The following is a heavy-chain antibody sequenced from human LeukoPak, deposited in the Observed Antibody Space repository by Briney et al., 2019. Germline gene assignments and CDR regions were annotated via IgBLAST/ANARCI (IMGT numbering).Heavy chain of an antibody. D-gene: IGHD5-18*01. CDR1: GFTFSSYG. J-gene: IGHJ6*02. CDR3: ARVAPYSYGNYYGMDV. Sequence: GGSLRLSCAASGFTFSSYGMHWVRQATAKGLEWVAVIWYDGSNKYYADSVKGRFTISRDNSKNTLYLQMNSLRAEDTAVYYCARVAPYSYGNYYGMDVWGQGTTVTVSS. CDR2: IWYDGSNK. V-gene: IGHV3-33*01.